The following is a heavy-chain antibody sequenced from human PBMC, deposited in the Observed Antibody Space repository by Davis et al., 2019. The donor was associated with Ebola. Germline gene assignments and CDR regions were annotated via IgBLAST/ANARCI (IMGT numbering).Heavy chain of an antibody. CDR1: GFTFSSYW. CDR3: ARNTRITMVRGVIAWFDP. D-gene: IGHD3-10*01. J-gene: IGHJ5*02. Sequence: GESLKISCAASGFTFSSYWMSWVRQAPGKGLEWVANIKQDGSEKYYVDSVKGRFTISRDNAKNSLYLQMNSLRAEDTAVYYCARNTRITMVRGVIAWFDPWGQGTLVTVSS. V-gene: IGHV3-7*01. CDR2: IKQDGSEK.